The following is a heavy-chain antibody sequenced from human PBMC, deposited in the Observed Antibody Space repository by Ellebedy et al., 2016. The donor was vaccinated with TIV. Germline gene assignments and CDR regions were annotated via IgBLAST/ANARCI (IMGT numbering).Heavy chain of an antibody. Sequence: GESLKISCAASGFTFSRYAMHWVRQAPGKGLEWVAVISYDGSNYYYADSVKGRFTISRHKSKDTLYLQMNSLRADDTAVYYYARVKAYSAFDIWGQGTRVTVSS. CDR3: ARVKAYSAFDI. J-gene: IGHJ3*02. D-gene: IGHD2-15*01. CDR1: GFTFSRYA. V-gene: IGHV3-30-3*01. CDR2: ISYDGSNY.